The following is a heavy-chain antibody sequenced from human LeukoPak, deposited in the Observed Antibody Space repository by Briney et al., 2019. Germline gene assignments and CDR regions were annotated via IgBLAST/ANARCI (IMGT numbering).Heavy chain of an antibody. Sequence: ASVKVSCKASGYTFTSYGISWVRQAPGQGLEWMGRIIPILGIANYAQKFQGRVTITADKSTSTAYMELSSLRSEDTAVYYCARVPQMYCSGGSCYLGGYFDYWGQGTLVTVSS. CDR1: GYTFTSYG. CDR2: IIPILGIA. CDR3: ARVPQMYCSGGSCYLGGYFDY. D-gene: IGHD2-15*01. J-gene: IGHJ4*02. V-gene: IGHV1-69*04.